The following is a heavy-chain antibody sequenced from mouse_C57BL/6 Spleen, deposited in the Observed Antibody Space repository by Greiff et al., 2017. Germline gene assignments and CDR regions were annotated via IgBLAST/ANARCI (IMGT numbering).Heavy chain of an antibody. CDR3: ARHCGYYWYFDV. D-gene: IGHD2-2*01. V-gene: IGHV7-3*01. CDR1: GFTFTDYY. J-gene: IGHJ1*03. Sequence: EVHLVESGGGLVQPGGSLSLSCAASGFTFTDYYMSWVRQPPGKALEWLGFIRNKANGYTTEYIASVKGRFTISRDNSQSILYLQLNALRAEDSPTYDCARHCGYYWYFDVWGTGTAVTVSS. CDR2: IRNKANGYTT.